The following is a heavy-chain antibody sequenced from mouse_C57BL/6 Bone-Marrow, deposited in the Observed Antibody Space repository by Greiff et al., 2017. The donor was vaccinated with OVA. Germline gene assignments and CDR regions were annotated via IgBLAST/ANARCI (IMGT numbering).Heavy chain of an antibody. J-gene: IGHJ4*01. D-gene: IGHD2-12*01. CDR1: GFSLTSYG. CDR3: AKDDSDPYYAMDY. V-gene: IGHV2-9*01. Sequence: VQGVESGPGLVAPSQSLSITCTVSGFSLTSYGVDWVRQPPGKGLEWLGVIWGGGSTNYNSAPMSRLSISKDNSKSQVFLKMNSLQTDDTAMYYCAKDDSDPYYAMDYWGQGTSVTVSS. CDR2: IWGGGST.